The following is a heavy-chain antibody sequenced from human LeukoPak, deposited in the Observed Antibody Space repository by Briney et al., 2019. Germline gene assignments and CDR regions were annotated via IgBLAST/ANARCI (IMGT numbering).Heavy chain of an antibody. CDR3: AKRKGYDFWSDDY. CDR2: ISGSGGST. J-gene: IGHJ4*02. CDR1: GFTFSSYA. D-gene: IGHD3-3*01. V-gene: IGHV3-23*01. Sequence: TGGSLRLSCAASGFTFSSYAMSWVRQAPGKGLEWVSAISGSGGSTYYADSVKGRFTIFRDNSKNTLYLQMNSLRAEDTAVYYCAKRKGYDFWSDDYWGQGTLVTVSS.